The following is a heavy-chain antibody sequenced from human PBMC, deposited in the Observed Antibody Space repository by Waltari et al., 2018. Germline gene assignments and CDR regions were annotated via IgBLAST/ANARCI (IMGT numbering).Heavy chain of an antibody. V-gene: IGHV4-34*01. D-gene: IGHD2-21*01. CDR2: INHSEST. CDR3: ARGEKRWGLIDY. J-gene: IGHJ4*02. CDR1: GGSFSGYY. Sequence: QVQLQQWGAGLLKPSETLSITCAVYGGSFSGYYWSWIRQPPGKGLEWIGEINHSESTNYNPSLKSRVTISVDTSKIQFSLKLSSVTAADTAVYYCARGEKRWGLIDYWGQGTLVTVSS.